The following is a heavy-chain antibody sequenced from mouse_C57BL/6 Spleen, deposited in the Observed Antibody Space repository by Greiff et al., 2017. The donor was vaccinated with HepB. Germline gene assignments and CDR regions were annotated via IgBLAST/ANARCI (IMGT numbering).Heavy chain of an antibody. V-gene: IGHV1-74*01. CDR2: IHPSDSDT. Sequence: VKLQQPGAELVKPGASVKVSCKASGYTFPSYWMHWVKQRPGQGLEWIGRIHPSDSDTNYNQKFKGKATLTVDKSSSTAYMQLSSLTSEDSAVYYCAILPPLTYYYAMDYWGQGTSVTVSS. CDR1: GYTFPSYW. CDR3: AILPPLTYYYAMDY. J-gene: IGHJ4*01. D-gene: IGHD2-1*01.